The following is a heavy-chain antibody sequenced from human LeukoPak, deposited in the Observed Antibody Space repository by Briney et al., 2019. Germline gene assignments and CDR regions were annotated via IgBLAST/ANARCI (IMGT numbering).Heavy chain of an antibody. CDR2: IYSGGST. CDR1: GFNVTSNQ. D-gene: IGHD2-2*01. J-gene: IGHJ6*02. V-gene: IGHV3-66*01. Sequence: GGSLRLSCVASGFNVTSNQMSWVRQAPGKGLEWVSVIYSGGSTNYADSVKGRFTISRDNAKNSLSLQMNSLRAEDTAVYYCARDFGRTSDWQPRLYYGMDVWGQGTTVTVSS. CDR3: ARDFGRTSDWQPRLYYGMDV.